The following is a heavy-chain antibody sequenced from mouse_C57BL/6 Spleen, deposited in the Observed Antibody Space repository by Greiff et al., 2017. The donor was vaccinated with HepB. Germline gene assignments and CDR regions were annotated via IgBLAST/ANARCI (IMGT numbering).Heavy chain of an antibody. Sequence: QVQLQQPGAELVMPGSSVKLSCKASGYTFTSYFIHWVKQRPGQCLEWIGEIDPSDSYTNYNQKFKGKSTLTVDKSSCTAYMQLSSLTSEDSAVYYCARRYFDGWGTGTTVTVSS. CDR3: ARRYFDG. V-gene: IGHV1-69*01. CDR2: IDPSDSYT. J-gene: IGHJ1*03. CDR1: GYTFTSYF.